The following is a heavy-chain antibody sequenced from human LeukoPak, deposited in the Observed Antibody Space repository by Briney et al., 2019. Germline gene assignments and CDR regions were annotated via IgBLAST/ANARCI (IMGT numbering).Heavy chain of an antibody. Sequence: GGSLRLSCAASGFTFSSYSMNWVRQAPGKGLEWVSSISSSSSYIYYADSVKGRFTISRDNAKNSLYLQMNSLRAEDTAAYYCARDFRSLGYYDSSGSIDYWGQGTLVTVSS. V-gene: IGHV3-21*01. CDR1: GFTFSSYS. D-gene: IGHD3-22*01. CDR3: ARDFRSLGYYDSSGSIDY. CDR2: ISSSSSYI. J-gene: IGHJ4*02.